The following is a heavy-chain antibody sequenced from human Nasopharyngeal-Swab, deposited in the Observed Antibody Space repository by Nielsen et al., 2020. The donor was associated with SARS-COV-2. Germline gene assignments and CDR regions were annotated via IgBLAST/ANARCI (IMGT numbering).Heavy chain of an antibody. Sequence: WIRQRPGQGLEWVAVISYDGNNKYYADSVKGRFTISRDNSKNTLYLQMNSLRAEDTAVYYCAKDTRSGLVRGVITDYWGQGTLVTVSS. V-gene: IGHV3-30*18. CDR2: ISYDGNNK. CDR3: AKDTRSGLVRGVITDY. D-gene: IGHD3-10*01. J-gene: IGHJ4*02.